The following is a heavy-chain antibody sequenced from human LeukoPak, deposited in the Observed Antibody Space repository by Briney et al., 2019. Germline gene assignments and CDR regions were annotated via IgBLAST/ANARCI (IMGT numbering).Heavy chain of an antibody. CDR2: ISAYNGNT. D-gene: IGHD3-22*01. CDR3: ARGVIAYYYDSSGKNWFDP. CDR1: GYTFTSYG. J-gene: IGHJ5*02. V-gene: IGHV1-18*01. Sequence: ASVKVSCKASGYTFTSYGISWVRQAPGQGLEWMGWISAYNGNTSYAQKFQGRVTMTRDTSTSTVYMELSSLRSEDTAVYYCARGVIAYYYDSSGKNWFDPWGQGTLVTVSS.